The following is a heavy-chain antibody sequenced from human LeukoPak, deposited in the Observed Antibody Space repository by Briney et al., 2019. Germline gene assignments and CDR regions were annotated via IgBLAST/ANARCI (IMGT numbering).Heavy chain of an antibody. CDR2: SNPIIGDT. J-gene: IGHJ4*02. Sequence: RASVKVSCKTSRNAFTGYYIHWVRQAPGHGLEWMGWSNPIIGDTQYAQHFQGSVTMTRDTSITTEYMELSSLRLDDTAIYYCVKDPLQLYYFDQWGQGTLVTVSS. CDR3: VKDPLQLYYFDQ. CDR1: RNAFTGYY. V-gene: IGHV1-2*02. D-gene: IGHD1-1*01.